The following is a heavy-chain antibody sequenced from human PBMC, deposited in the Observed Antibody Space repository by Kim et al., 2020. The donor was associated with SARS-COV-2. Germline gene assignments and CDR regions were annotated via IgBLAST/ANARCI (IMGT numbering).Heavy chain of an antibody. CDR3: AKDGKGGMDV. CDR1: GFTFSSYG. Sequence: GGSLRLSCAASGFTFSSYGMHWVRQAPGKGLEWVAVISYDGSNKYYADSVKGRFTISRDNSKNTLYLQMNSLRAEDTAVYYCAKDGKGGMDVWGQGTTVT. CDR2: ISYDGSNK. V-gene: IGHV3-30*18. D-gene: IGHD2-15*01. J-gene: IGHJ6*02.